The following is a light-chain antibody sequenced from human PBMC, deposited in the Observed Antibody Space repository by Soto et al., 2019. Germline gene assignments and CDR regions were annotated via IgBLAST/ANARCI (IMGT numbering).Light chain of an antibody. CDR1: QSISSW. J-gene: IGKJ4*01. V-gene: IGKV1-5*01. CDR2: GAS. Sequence: DIQMTQSPATLSAYVGDRVTITCRASQSISSWLAWYQQKPGNAPKLLIYGASSLESGVPARFSGSGSGTEFTLSISSLQPDDFATYYCQHYITFPHTFGGGTKVDI. CDR3: QHYITFPHT.